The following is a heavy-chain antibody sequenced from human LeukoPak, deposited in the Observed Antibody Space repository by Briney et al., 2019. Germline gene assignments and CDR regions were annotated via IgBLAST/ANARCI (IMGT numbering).Heavy chain of an antibody. CDR1: GFTFSNFW. D-gene: IGHD3-22*01. CDR2: IKQDETEK. V-gene: IGHV3-7*01. CDR3: ASTGDYYDSSGFA. J-gene: IGHJ4*02. Sequence: QPGGSLRLSCTASGFTFSNFWMGWVRQAPGKGLEWVANIKQDETEKFYLGSVKGRFTISRDNAKNSLYLQMNSLRAEDTAVYYCASTGDYYDSSGFAWGQGTLVTVSS.